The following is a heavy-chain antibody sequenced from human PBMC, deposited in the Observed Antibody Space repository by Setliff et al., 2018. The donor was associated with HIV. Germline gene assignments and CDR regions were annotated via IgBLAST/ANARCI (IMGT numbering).Heavy chain of an antibody. CDR1: GYTFTSYA. J-gene: IGHJ3*02. Sequence: SVKVSCKASGYTFTSYAISWVRQAPGQGLEWMGGIIPIFGTANYAQKFQGRVTITADESTSTAYMELSSLRSEDTAVYYCATTFMITSPGARVGAFDIWGQGTMVTVSS. CDR3: ATTFMITSPGARVGAFDI. D-gene: IGHD3-16*01. CDR2: IIPIFGTA. V-gene: IGHV1-69*13.